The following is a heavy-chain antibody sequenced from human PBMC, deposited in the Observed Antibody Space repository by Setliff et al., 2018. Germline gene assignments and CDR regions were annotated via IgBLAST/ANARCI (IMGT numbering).Heavy chain of an antibody. CDR3: ARDLIRGAPNWFDP. Sequence: GGSLRLSCAASGFTFSSHWMAWVRQAPGKGLEWVANINHDGSEKYSVDSVKGRFTISRDTAKSSLYLQMNSLRAEDTAVYYCARDLIRGAPNWFDPWGQGTLVTVSS. CDR2: INHDGSEK. V-gene: IGHV3-7*01. D-gene: IGHD3-10*01. J-gene: IGHJ5*02. CDR1: GFTFSSHW.